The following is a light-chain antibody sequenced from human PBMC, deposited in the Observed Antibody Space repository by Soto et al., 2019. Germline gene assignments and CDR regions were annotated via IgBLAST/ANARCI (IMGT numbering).Light chain of an antibody. CDR2: DAS. J-gene: IGKJ4*01. Sequence: EIVLTQSPATQSLSPGERATLSCRASQSVSSYLAWYQQKPGQAPRLLIYDASNRATGIPARFSGSGSGTDFTLTISSLEPEDFAVYYCQQRSNWLTFGGGTKVEIK. V-gene: IGKV3-11*01. CDR3: QQRSNWLT. CDR1: QSVSSY.